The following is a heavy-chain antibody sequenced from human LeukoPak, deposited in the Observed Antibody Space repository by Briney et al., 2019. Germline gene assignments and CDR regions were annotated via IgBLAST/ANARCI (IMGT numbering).Heavy chain of an antibody. Sequence: GGSLRLSCAASGFTFSTYNMNWVRQAPEKGLEWISFITSTSSTIYYADSVKGRFTISRDNAMNSLYLQMNSLRDEDTAVYYCAKSMVRGVIPDYWGQGTLVTVSS. CDR2: ITSTSSTI. CDR3: AKSMVRGVIPDY. CDR1: GFTFSTYN. V-gene: IGHV3-48*02. D-gene: IGHD3-10*01. J-gene: IGHJ4*02.